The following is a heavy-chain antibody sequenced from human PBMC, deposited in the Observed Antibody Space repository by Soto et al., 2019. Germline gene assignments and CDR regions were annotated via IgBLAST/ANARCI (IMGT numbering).Heavy chain of an antibody. CDR1: GGSISSYY. V-gene: IGHV4-59*01. CDR2: IYYSGST. J-gene: IGHJ4*02. D-gene: IGHD5-12*01. CDR3: ARVDSGYLWDY. Sequence: QVQLQESGPGLVKPSETLSLTCTVSGGSISSYYWSWIRQPPGKGLEWIGYIYYSGSTNYNPSLKCRVTISVDTSKNQFSLKLSSLTAADTAVYYCARVDSGYLWDYWGQGTLVTVSS.